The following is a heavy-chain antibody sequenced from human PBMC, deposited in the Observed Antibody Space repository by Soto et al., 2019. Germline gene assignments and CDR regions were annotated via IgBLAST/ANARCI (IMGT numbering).Heavy chain of an antibody. J-gene: IGHJ3*02. CDR1: GFTFSSYA. D-gene: IGHD3-22*01. Sequence: GSLRLSCAASGFTFSSYAMSWVRQAPGKGLEWVSAISGSGGSTYYADSVKGRFTISRDNSKNTLYLQMNSLRAEDTAVYYCAKGSGDSSGYSHIYDAFDIWGQGTMVTVSS. CDR3: AKGSGDSSGYSHIYDAFDI. CDR2: ISGSGGST. V-gene: IGHV3-23*01.